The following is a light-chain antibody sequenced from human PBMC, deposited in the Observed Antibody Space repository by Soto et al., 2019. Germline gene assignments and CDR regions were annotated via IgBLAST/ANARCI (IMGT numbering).Light chain of an antibody. V-gene: IGKV3-20*01. CDR3: QQYGSSPPWT. Sequence: EIVLTQSPGTLSLSPGERVTLSCRASQSIDTNHLAWYQQKPGQAPRLLIHGTSNRATGIPDRFSGSGSGTDFTLTISRLEPEDFAVYYCQQYGSSPPWTFGQGTKVDIK. CDR2: GTS. J-gene: IGKJ1*01. CDR1: QSIDTNH.